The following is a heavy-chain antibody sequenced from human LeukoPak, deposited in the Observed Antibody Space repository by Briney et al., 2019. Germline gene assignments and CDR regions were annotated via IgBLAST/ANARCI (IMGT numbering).Heavy chain of an antibody. D-gene: IGHD3-16*02. V-gene: IGHV3-23*01. CDR3: AKDLYVWGSYRPILDY. J-gene: IGHJ4*02. CDR2: ISGSGGST. CDR1: GFTFSSYA. Sequence: PGGSLRLSCAASGFTFSSYAMSWVRQAPGKGLEWVSAISGSGGSTYYADSVKGRFTISRDNSKNTLYLQMNSLRAEDTAVYYCAKDLYVWGSYRPILDYWGQGTLVTVSS.